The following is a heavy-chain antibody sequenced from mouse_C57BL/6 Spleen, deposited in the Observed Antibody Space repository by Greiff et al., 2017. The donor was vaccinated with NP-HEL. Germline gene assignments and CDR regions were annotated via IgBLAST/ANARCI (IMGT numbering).Heavy chain of an antibody. CDR3: ARGITTVVAPRGYFDV. J-gene: IGHJ1*03. V-gene: IGHV1-81*01. CDR2: IYPRSGNT. Sequence: QVQLQHSGAELARPGASVKLSCKASGYTFTSYGISWVKQRTGQGLEWIGEIYPRSGNTYYNEKFKGKATLTADKSSSTAYMELRSLTSEDSAVYFCARGITTVVAPRGYFDVWGTGTTVTVSS. D-gene: IGHD1-1*01. CDR1: GYTFTSYG.